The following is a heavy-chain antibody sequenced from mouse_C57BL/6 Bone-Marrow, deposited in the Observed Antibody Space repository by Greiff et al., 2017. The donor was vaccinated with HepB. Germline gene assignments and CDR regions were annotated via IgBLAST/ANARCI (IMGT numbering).Heavy chain of an antibody. CDR2: IDPNSGGT. CDR3: AAGTDYDEGYYAMDY. CDR1: GYTFTSYW. V-gene: IGHV1-72*01. J-gene: IGHJ4*01. D-gene: IGHD2-4*01. Sequence: VKLVESGAELAKPGASVKLSCKASGYTFTSYWMHWVKQRPGRGLEWIGRIDPNSGGTKYNEKFKSKATLTVDKPSSTAYMQLSSLTSEDSAVYYCAAGTDYDEGYYAMDYWGQGTSVTVSS.